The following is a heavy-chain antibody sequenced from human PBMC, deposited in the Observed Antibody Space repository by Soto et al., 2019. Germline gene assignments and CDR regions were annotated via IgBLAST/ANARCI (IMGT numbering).Heavy chain of an antibody. CDR1: GFTFSSYW. CDR2: INSDGSST. CDR3: VRTSLVVAAATLDDY. Sequence: EVQLVESGGGLVQPGGSLRLSCAASGFTFSSYWMHWVRQAPGKGLVWVSRINSDGSSTSYADSVKGRFTISRDNAKNTLYLQMNSLRAEDTAVYYCVRTSLVVAAATLDDYWGQGTLVTVSS. V-gene: IGHV3-74*01. D-gene: IGHD2-15*01. J-gene: IGHJ4*02.